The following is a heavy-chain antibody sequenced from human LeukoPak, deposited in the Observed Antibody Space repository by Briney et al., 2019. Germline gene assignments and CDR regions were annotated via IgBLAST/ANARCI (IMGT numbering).Heavy chain of an antibody. D-gene: IGHD3-22*01. CDR3: AREFDSSGYYVDY. Sequence: PSETLSLTCAVSGGSISSYYWSWIRQPAGKGLEWIGFIFYSGTTNYNPSLKSRVTISVDTSKNQFSLKLSSVTAADTAVYYCAREFDSSGYYVDYWGQGTLVTVSS. V-gene: IGHV4-59*01. J-gene: IGHJ4*02. CDR2: IFYSGTT. CDR1: GGSISSYY.